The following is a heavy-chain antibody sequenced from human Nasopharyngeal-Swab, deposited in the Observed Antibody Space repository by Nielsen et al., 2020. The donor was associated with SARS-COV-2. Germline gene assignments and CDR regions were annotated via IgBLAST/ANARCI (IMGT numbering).Heavy chain of an antibody. Sequence: VSVKVSCKASGYTFTGYYMHWVRQAPGQGLEWMGWINPNSGGTNYAQKFQGWVTMTRDTSISTAYMELSRLRSDDTAVYYCARGSSYDSSGYYSHYYYGMDVWGQGTTVTVSS. CDR1: GYTFTGYY. V-gene: IGHV1-2*04. CDR2: INPNSGGT. J-gene: IGHJ6*02. D-gene: IGHD3-22*01. CDR3: ARGSSYDSSGYYSHYYYGMDV.